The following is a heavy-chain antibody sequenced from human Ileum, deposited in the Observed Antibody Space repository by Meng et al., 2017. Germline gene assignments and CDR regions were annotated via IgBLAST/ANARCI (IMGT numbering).Heavy chain of an antibody. J-gene: IGHJ4*02. D-gene: IGHD7-27*01. CDR3: ATYRAFTGDLDTDY. CDR2: MKEDGSQK. V-gene: IGHV3-7*01. Sequence: GESLKISCAASGFVFSNYWMSWVRQAPGKGLEWVANMKEDGSQKYYVDSVKGRFTISRDNAKNVVYLQMNSLRAEDTAVYYCATYRAFTGDLDTDYWGQGTLVTVSS. CDR1: GFVFSNYW.